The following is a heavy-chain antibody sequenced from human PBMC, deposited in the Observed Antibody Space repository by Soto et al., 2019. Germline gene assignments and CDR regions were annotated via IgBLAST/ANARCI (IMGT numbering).Heavy chain of an antibody. Sequence: PGGSLSLSCAASGFTFDDYAMHWVRQAPGKGLEWVSGISWNSGSIGYADSVKGRFTISRDNAKNSLYLQMNSLRAEDTALYYCAKDKWNCSGGSCYAPTFDYWGQGTLVTVSS. V-gene: IGHV3-9*01. CDR3: AKDKWNCSGGSCYAPTFDY. CDR2: ISWNSGSI. J-gene: IGHJ4*02. CDR1: GFTFDDYA. D-gene: IGHD2-15*01.